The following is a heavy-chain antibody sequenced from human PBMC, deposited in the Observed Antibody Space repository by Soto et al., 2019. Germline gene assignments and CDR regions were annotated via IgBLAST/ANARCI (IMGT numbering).Heavy chain of an antibody. Sequence: EVQLVESGGGLVKPGGSLRLSCAASGFTFSNAWMNWVRQAPGKGLEWVGRIKSKTDGGTTDYAAPVKGRFTISRDDSKNTLYLQMNSLRDEDTAVYYCLAINRVIAPTDQRPLWGQGTLVTVSS. CDR1: GFTFSNAW. D-gene: IGHD6-13*01. CDR2: IKSKTDGGTT. J-gene: IGHJ4*02. V-gene: IGHV3-15*07. CDR3: LAINRVIAPTDQRPL.